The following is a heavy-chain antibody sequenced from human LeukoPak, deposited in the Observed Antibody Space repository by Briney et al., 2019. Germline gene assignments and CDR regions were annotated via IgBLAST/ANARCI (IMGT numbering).Heavy chain of an antibody. J-gene: IGHJ6*02. V-gene: IGHV3-21*01. Sequence: GGSLRLSCAASGFTFSSYSMNWVRQAPGKGLEWVSSISSGSSYIYYADSLKGRFTISRDNAKNSLYLQMNSLRAEDTAVYYCARVDWDYYGMDVRGQGTTVTVSS. CDR3: ARVDWDYYGMDV. D-gene: IGHD3-9*01. CDR2: ISSGSSYI. CDR1: GFTFSSYS.